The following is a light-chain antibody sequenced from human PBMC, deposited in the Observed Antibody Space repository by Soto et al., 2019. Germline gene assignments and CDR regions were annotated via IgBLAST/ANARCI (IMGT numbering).Light chain of an antibody. V-gene: IGLV1-44*01. CDR1: TSSIGTNT. J-gene: IGLJ3*02. Sequence: QAVVTQPPSASGTPGQRVTISCSGSTSSIGTNTVNWYQQLPGRAPKLLMYRNNQRPSGVPDRFSGSKSGTSASLAISGLQSEDEADYYCAAWDDNLIGVVFGGGTKLTVL. CDR3: AAWDDNLIGVV. CDR2: RNN.